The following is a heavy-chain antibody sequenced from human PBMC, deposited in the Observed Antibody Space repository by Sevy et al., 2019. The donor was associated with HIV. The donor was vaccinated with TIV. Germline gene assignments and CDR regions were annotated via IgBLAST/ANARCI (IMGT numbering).Heavy chain of an antibody. Sequence: GGSLRLSCAASGFTFSDYYMSWIRQAPGKGLEWVSYISSSGSTIYYADSVKDRFTISRDNAKNSLYLQMNSLRAEDTAVYYCASLGGELYYYYGMDVWGQGTTVTVSS. CDR1: GFTFSDYY. CDR2: ISSSGSTI. V-gene: IGHV3-11*01. J-gene: IGHJ6*02. D-gene: IGHD3-10*01. CDR3: ASLGGELYYYYGMDV.